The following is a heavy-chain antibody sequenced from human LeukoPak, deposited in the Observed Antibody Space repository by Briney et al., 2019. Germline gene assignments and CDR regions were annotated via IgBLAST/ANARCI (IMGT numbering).Heavy chain of an antibody. J-gene: IGHJ3*02. D-gene: IGHD2-21*01. CDR1: GGSISSSSYY. V-gene: IGHV4-39*07. CDR2: IYYSGST. CDR3: ARDPTIANPPEAFDI. Sequence: SETLSLTCSVSGGSISSSSYYWGWIRQPPGKGLEWIGSIYYSGSTYYNPSLKSRVTISVDTSMTQFSLKLSSVTAADTAVYYCARDPTIANPPEAFDIWGQGTMVTVSS.